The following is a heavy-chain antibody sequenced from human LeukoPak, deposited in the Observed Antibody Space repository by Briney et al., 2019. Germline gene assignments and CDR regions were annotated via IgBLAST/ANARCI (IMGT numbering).Heavy chain of an antibody. V-gene: IGHV3-30*18. J-gene: IGHJ6*02. CDR3: AKDLGYGYSYGYSDYYYYGMDV. CDR2: ISYDGSNK. D-gene: IGHD5-18*01. CDR1: RFTFSSYG. Sequence: GGSLRLSCAASRFTFSSYGMHWVRQAPGEGLEWVAVISYDGSNKYYADSVKGRFTISRDNSKNTLYLQMNSLRAEDTAVYYCAKDLGYGYSYGYSDYYYYGMDVWGQGTTVTVSS.